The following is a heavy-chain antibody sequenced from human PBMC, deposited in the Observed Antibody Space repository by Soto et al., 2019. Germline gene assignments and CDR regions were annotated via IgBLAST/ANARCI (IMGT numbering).Heavy chain of an antibody. CDR2: ISWNSGSI. J-gene: IGHJ4*02. D-gene: IGHD6-19*01. CDR1: GFTFDDYA. Sequence: EVQLVESGGGLVQPGRSLRLSCAASGFTFDDYAMHWVRQAPGKGLEWVSGISWNSGSIGYADSVKGRFTISRDNAKNSLYLQLTSLRAEDTAVYYCAKVFESKQWLVWLFDYWGQGTLVTVSS. CDR3: AKVFESKQWLVWLFDY. V-gene: IGHV3-9*01.